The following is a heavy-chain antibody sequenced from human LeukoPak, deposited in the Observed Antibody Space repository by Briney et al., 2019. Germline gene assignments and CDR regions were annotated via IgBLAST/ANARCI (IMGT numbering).Heavy chain of an antibody. D-gene: IGHD2-21*01. Sequence: GASVKVSCKASGGTFSSYAISWVRQAPGQGLEWMGGIIPIFGTANYAQKFQGRVTITADKSTSTAYMELSSLRAEDTAVYYCARGGSDSILWHSFDYWGQGTLVTVSS. CDR3: ARGGSDSILWHSFDY. J-gene: IGHJ4*02. V-gene: IGHV1-69*06. CDR1: GGTFSSYA. CDR2: IIPIFGTA.